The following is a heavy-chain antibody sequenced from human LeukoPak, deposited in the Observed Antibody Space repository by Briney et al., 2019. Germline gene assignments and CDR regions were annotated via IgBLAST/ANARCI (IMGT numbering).Heavy chain of an antibody. V-gene: IGHV4-59*05. CDR1: DDSITMYY. CDR2: IYYSGST. CDR3: ATLGCNSPSCRSSDY. Sequence: SETLSLTCTVSDDSITMYYWTWIRQPPGKGLEWIGSIYYSGSTYYNPSLKSRVTISVDTSKNQFSLKLSSVTAADTAVYYCATLGCNSPSCRSSDYWGQGTLVTVSS. J-gene: IGHJ4*02. D-gene: IGHD2-2*01.